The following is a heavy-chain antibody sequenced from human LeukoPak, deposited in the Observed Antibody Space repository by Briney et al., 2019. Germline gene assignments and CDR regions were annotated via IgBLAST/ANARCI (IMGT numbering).Heavy chain of an antibody. D-gene: IGHD1-14*01. CDR3: ASRRSRGNLHY. CDR2: INSDGSST. J-gene: IGHJ4*02. V-gene: IGHV3-74*01. CDR1: GFTFSSYW. Sequence: GGSLRLSCAASGFTFSSYWIHWVRQAPGKGLVWVSRINSDGSSTSYADSVKGRFTISRDNAKNPLSLEMNSLRAEDTAVYYCASRRSRGNLHYWGQGTLVIVSS.